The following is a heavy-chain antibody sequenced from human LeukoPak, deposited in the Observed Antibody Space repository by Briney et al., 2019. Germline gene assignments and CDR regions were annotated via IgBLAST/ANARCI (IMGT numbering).Heavy chain of an antibody. D-gene: IGHD2/OR15-2a*01. CDR3: ATNLIGAGEYFQQ. Sequence: PGGSLRLSCAASGLRFSDYYVSWIRQAPGKGLQWVSYISSGGDIMHYADSVKDRFTSSRDNAKNSGYLEMNSLGAEDTAVYYCATNLIGAGEYFQQWGQGTLVTVSS. CDR1: GLRFSDYY. J-gene: IGHJ1*01. CDR2: ISSGGDIM. V-gene: IGHV3-11*01.